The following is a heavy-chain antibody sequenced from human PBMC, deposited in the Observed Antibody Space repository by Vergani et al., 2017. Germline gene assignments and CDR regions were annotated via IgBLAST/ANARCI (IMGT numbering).Heavy chain of an antibody. Sequence: QVQLQQWGAGLLKPSETLSLTCAVYGGSFSGYYWSWIRQPPGKGLEWIGEINHSGSTNYNPSLKSRVTISVDTSTSTVYMELSSLRSEDTAVYYCARELEGLGAAYDYWGQGTLVTVSS. J-gene: IGHJ4*02. V-gene: IGHV4-34*01. CDR2: INHSGST. CDR1: GGSFSGYY. D-gene: IGHD1-26*01. CDR3: ARELEGLGAAYDY.